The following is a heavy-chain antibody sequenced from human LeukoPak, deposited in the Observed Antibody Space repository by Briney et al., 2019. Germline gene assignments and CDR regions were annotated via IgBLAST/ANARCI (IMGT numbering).Heavy chain of an antibody. CDR3: AKSIGGSYRLPDWGAFDI. V-gene: IGHV3-23*01. J-gene: IGHJ3*02. Sequence: GGSLRLSFAASGFTFSSYAMSWVRQAPGKGLEWVSAISGSGGSTYYADSVKGRFTISRDNSKNTLYLQMNSLRAEDTAVYYCAKSIGGSYRLPDWGAFDIWGQGTMVTVSS. CDR2: ISGSGGST. D-gene: IGHD1-26*01. CDR1: GFTFSSYA.